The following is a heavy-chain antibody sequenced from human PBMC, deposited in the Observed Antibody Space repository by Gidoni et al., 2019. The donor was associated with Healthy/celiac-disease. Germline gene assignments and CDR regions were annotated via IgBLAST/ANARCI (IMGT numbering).Heavy chain of an antibody. J-gene: IGHJ6*02. CDR2: SYSGGST. CDR1: GFTVSSNY. Sequence: EVQLVESEGGLIQPGGSLSLSCAASGFTVSSNYLCWVRQAPGKGLEWVSVSYSGGSTYYADSVKGRFTISRDNSKNTLYLQMNSLRAEDTAVYYCAHSGINYYYYGMDVWGQGNTVTVSS. CDR3: AHSGINYYYYGMDV. D-gene: IGHD1-26*01. V-gene: IGHV3-53*01.